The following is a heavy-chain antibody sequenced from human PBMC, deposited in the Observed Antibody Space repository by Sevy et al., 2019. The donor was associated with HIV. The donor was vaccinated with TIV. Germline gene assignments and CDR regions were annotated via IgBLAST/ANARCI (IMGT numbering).Heavy chain of an antibody. CDR3: ARGLITTPLAHWFDP. J-gene: IGHJ5*02. CDR1: GDSISSYW. D-gene: IGHD3-3*01. Sequence: SETLSLTCTVSGDSISSYWWSWIRQPAGKGLEWIGRIYSSGSTNYNPSLKSRVTMSVDTSKNQFSLKLTSVTAADTAVYYCARGLITTPLAHWFDPLGQGTLVTVSS. V-gene: IGHV4-4*07. CDR2: IYSSGST.